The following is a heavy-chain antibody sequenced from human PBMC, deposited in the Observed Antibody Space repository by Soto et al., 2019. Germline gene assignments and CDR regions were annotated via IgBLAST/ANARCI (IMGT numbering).Heavy chain of an antibody. D-gene: IGHD4-17*01. V-gene: IGHV4-34*01. J-gene: IGHJ4*02. Sequence: SETLSLTCAVYGGSFSGYYWSWIRQPPGKGLEWIGEINHSGSTNFNPSLKSRVTISVDTSKNQFSLKLSSVTAADTAVYYCARTDYGDKATFDYWGQGTLVTVSS. CDR3: ARTDYGDKATFDY. CDR2: INHSGST. CDR1: GGSFSGYY.